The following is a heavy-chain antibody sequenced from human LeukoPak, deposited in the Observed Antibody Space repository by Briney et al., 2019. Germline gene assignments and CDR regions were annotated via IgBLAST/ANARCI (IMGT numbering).Heavy chain of an antibody. Sequence: SETLSLTCTVSGGSISSGDYYWSWTRQPPGKGLEWIGYIYYSGSTYYNPSLKSRVTISVDTSKNQFSLKLSSVTAADTAVYYCAIRYCSSTSCYYNWFDPWGQGTLVTVSS. V-gene: IGHV4-30-4*08. CDR2: IYYSGST. CDR1: GGSISSGDYY. J-gene: IGHJ5*02. CDR3: AIRYCSSTSCYYNWFDP. D-gene: IGHD2-2*01.